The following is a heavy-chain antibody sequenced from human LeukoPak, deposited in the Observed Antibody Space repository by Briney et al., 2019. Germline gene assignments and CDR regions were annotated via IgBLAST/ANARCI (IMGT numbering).Heavy chain of an antibody. CDR2: IDNSGST. CDR3: ARDGSSRSLGN. Sequence: SGGSLRLSCAASGFTVSSNYMSWVRQAPGKGLEWVSVIDNSGSTYYADSVKGRFTISRDNSKNTVYLQMNSLRVEDTAVYYCARDGSSRSLGNWGQGTLVSVSP. J-gene: IGHJ4*02. CDR1: GFTVSSNY. V-gene: IGHV3-53*01.